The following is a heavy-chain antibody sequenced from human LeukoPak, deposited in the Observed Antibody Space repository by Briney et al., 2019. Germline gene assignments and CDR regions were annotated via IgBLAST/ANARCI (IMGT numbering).Heavy chain of an antibody. CDR2: ISGSGGST. V-gene: IGHV3-23*01. D-gene: IGHD2-2*01. CDR3: AKDHGIVVVPAAMEVRWFDP. J-gene: IGHJ5*02. CDR1: GFTFSSYA. Sequence: GGSLRLSCAASGFTFSSYAVSWVRQAPGKGLEWVSAISGSGGSTYYADSVKGRFTISRDNSKNTLYLQMNSLRAEDTAVYYCAKDHGIVVVPAAMEVRWFDPWGQGTLVTVSS.